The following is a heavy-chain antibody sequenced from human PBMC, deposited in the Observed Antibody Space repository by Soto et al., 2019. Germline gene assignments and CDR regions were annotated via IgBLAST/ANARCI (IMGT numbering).Heavy chain of an antibody. J-gene: IGHJ4*02. CDR1: GCTFSSYA. D-gene: IGHD3-22*01. CDR2: ISGSGGST. CDR3: AKYLGGSGYYSYFDY. V-gene: IGHV3-23*01. Sequence: GSLGLAGAASGCTFSSYAMSWVRQAPGKGLEWVSAISGSGGSTYYADSVKGRFTISRDNSKNTLYLQMNSLRAEDTAVYYCAKYLGGSGYYSYFDYWGQGTLVTVSS.